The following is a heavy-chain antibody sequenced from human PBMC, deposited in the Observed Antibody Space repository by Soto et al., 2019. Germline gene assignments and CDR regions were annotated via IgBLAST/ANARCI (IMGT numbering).Heavy chain of an antibody. V-gene: IGHV4-31*03. CDR2: IYYSGST. CDR1: GGSISSGGYY. D-gene: IGHD1-20*01. Sequence: KTSETLSLTCTVSGGSISSGGYYWSWIRQHPGKGLEWIGYIYYSGSTYYNPSLKSRVTISVDTSKNQFSLKLSSVTAADTAVYYCAAYNWTEEGNYFDYWGQGTLVTVSS. CDR3: AAYNWTEEGNYFDY. J-gene: IGHJ4*02.